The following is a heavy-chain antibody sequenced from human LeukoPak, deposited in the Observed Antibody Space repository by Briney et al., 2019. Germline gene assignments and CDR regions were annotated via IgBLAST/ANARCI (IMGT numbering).Heavy chain of an antibody. CDR1: GGTFSSYA. V-gene: IGHV1-69*06. D-gene: IGHD3-10*01. Sequence: SVKVSCKASGGTFSSYAISWVRQAPGQGLEWMGGIIPIFGTANYAQKFQGRVTITADKSTSTAYMELSSLRSEDSAVYYCARAPPRGVILDYWGQGTLVTVSS. CDR2: IIPIFGTA. CDR3: ARAPPRGVILDY. J-gene: IGHJ4*02.